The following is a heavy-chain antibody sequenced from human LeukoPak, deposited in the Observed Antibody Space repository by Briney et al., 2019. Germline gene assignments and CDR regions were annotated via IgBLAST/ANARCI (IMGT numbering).Heavy chain of an antibody. J-gene: IGHJ4*02. CDR2: IYYSAST. CDR3: ASRGATSDY. CDR1: GGSICSSSYY. Sequence: LSETLSLTCTVSGGSICSSSYYWRWTRQPPGKGLEWMGSIYYSASTYYNLSLQSRVTISVDTSENQFSLKLSSVTAADTAVYCCASRGATSDYWGQGTLVTVSS. V-gene: IGHV4-39*01. D-gene: IGHD1-26*01.